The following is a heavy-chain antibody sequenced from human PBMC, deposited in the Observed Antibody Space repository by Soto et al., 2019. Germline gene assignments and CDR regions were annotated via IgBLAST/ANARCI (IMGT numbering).Heavy chain of an antibody. V-gene: IGHV2-70*11. CDR1: GFSLSTSGMC. D-gene: IGHD3-16*02. Sequence: SGPNAGEPTQTLTLTCTFSGFSLSTSGMCVSWIRQPPGKALEWLARIDWDDDKYYSTSLKTRLTISKDTSKNQVVLTMTNMDPVDTATYYCARTITNYDYIWGSYRRRPITFDYWGQGTLVTVSS. CDR2: IDWDDDK. CDR3: ARTITNYDYIWGSYRRRPITFDY. J-gene: IGHJ4*02.